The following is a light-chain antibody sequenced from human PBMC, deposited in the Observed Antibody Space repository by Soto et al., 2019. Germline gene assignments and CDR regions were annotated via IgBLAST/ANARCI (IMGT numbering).Light chain of an antibody. CDR3: QQRSNWPPLFT. J-gene: IGKJ3*01. CDR1: QSVSSY. CDR2: DAS. Sequence: EIVLTQSPATLSLSPGERATLSCRASQSVSSYLAWYQQKPGQAPRLLIYDASNRATGIPARFSGSGSGTDFTLTSSSLEPEEFAVYYCQQRSNWPPLFTFGPGTKVDIK. V-gene: IGKV3-11*01.